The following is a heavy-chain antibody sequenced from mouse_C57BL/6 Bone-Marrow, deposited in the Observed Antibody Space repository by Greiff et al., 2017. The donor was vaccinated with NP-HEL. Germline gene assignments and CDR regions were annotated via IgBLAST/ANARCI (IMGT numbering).Heavy chain of an antibody. CDR1: GYTFTSYW. V-gene: IGHV1-50*01. CDR2: IDPSDSYT. Sequence: QVQLQQPGAELVKPGASVKLSCKASGYTFTSYWMQWVKQRPGQGLEWIGEIDPSDSYTNYNQKFKGKATLTVDTSSSTAYMQLSSLTSEDSAVCYCVYDFYFDVWGTGTTVTVSS. D-gene: IGHD2-4*01. J-gene: IGHJ1*03. CDR3: VYDFYFDV.